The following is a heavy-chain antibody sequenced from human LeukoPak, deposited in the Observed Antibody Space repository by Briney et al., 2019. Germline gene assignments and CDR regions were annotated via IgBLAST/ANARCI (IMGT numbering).Heavy chain of an antibody. CDR2: ISKDGNKK. CDR1: EFTFSSHG. CDR3: ARDVLR. J-gene: IGHJ1*01. D-gene: IGHD3-3*01. Sequence: PGGSLRLSCAASEFTFSSHGMHWVRQAPGKGLEWVAVISKDGNKKYYADSVKGRFTISRDNSKNMLYLQMNSLRAEDTAVYYCARDVLRRGQGTLVTVSS. V-gene: IGHV3-30*19.